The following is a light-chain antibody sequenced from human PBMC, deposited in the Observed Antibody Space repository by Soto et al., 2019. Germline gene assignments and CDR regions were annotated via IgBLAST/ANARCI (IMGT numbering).Light chain of an antibody. CDR2: GAS. Sequence: IQMTQSPSSLSASVGDRVTITCRASQSISSYLNWYHQKPGKAPKLLIYGASSLQSGVPSRFSGSGAGTEFPLTISRLPPEDFATYYCQQSFSPSVTFGQGTRLEIK. CDR3: QQSFSPSVT. V-gene: IGKV1-39*01. CDR1: QSISSY. J-gene: IGKJ5*01.